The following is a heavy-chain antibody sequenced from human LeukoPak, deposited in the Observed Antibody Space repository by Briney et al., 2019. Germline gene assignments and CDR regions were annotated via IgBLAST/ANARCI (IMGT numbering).Heavy chain of an antibody. J-gene: IGHJ5*02. Sequence: GESLKISCKGSGYSFTNYWIDWVRQMPGKGLEWMGIIYPGDSHTTYGPSFEGQVTISVDKSISTAYLQWSSLKASDTAMYYCARHPAITGTRDWFDPWGQGTLVTVSS. CDR3: ARHPAITGTRDWFDP. CDR1: GYSFTNYW. CDR2: IYPGDSHT. V-gene: IGHV5-51*01. D-gene: IGHD1-20*01.